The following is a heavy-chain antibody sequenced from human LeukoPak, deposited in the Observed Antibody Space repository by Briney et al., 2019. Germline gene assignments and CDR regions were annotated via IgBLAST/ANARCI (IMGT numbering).Heavy chain of an antibody. CDR1: GFTFSDYY. V-gene: IGHV3-11*06. CDR2: ISSTSNYI. D-gene: IGHD3-3*01. J-gene: IGHJ6*03. CDR3: AKDPTIFGVVRPGGMDV. Sequence: GGSLRLSCAASGFTFSDYYMSWIRQAPGKGLEWVSSISSTSNYIYYADSVKGRFTISRDNSKNTLYLQMNSLRAEDTAVYYCAKDPTIFGVVRPGGMDVWGKGPTVTVSS.